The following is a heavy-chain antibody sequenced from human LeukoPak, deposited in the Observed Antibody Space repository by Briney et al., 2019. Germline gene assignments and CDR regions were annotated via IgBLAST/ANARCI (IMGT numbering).Heavy chain of an antibody. V-gene: IGHV1-46*01. CDR1: GYTFTSYY. CDR3: ARRCSGSYCAFDI. D-gene: IGHD1-26*01. CDR2: INTSGGST. J-gene: IGHJ3*02. Sequence: ASLMVSCKASGYTFTSYYMHWVRQAPGQGREWMGIINTSGGSTSYAQKFPGRVTMTRDTSTSTVYMELSSLRSEDTAVYYCARRCSGSYCAFDIWGQGTMVTVSS.